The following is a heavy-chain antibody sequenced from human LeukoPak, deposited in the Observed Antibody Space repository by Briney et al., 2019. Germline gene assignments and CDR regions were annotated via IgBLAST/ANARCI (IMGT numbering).Heavy chain of an antibody. D-gene: IGHD1-1*01. CDR2: ISSSGSTK. CDR1: GSTFSDYY. J-gene: IGHJ3*02. Sequence: GGSLRLSCAASGSTFSDYYMNWIRQAPGKGLEWVSYISSSGSTKYYADSVEGRFTFSRDNAKNSLYLQMNSLRAEDTAVYYCARGYEGAFDIWGKGKMVTVSS. CDR3: ARGYEGAFDI. V-gene: IGHV3-11*01.